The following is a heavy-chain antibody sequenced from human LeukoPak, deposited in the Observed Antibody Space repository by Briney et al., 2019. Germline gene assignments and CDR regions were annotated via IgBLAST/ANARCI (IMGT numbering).Heavy chain of an antibody. J-gene: IGHJ4*02. CDR3: ARDSSWHVPVPENPVAFDY. D-gene: IGHD6-13*01. Sequence: GGSLRLSCAASGFTFSSYWMHWVRQAPGKGLVWVSRIQTDGSSTNYADSVKGRFTISRDDAKNTLYLQMNSLRAEDTAVYYCARDSSWHVPVPENPVAFDYWGQGTLVTVSS. V-gene: IGHV3-74*01. CDR2: IQTDGSST. CDR1: GFTFSSYW.